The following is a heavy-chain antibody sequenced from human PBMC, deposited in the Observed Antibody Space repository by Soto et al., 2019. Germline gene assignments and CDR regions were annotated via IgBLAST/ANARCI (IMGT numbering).Heavy chain of an antibody. CDR3: AKHVTDSGTRGYDS. CDR1: GGPITYW. D-gene: IGHD1-1*01. Sequence: QVQLQESGPGLVSPSGTLSLTCAVSGGPITYWLSWVRQSPGKGLEWIGEVSQRGGINYIPSLKSRVSISIDNSRNQIFLHLTSVTAADSAVYFCAKHVTDSGTRGYDSWGQGILVTVSS. V-gene: IGHV4-4*02. CDR2: VSQRGGI. J-gene: IGHJ5*02.